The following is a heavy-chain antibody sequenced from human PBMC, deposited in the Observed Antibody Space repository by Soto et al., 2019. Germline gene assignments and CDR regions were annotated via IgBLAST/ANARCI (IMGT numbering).Heavy chain of an antibody. J-gene: IGHJ4*02. CDR1: GFTFSSYA. CDR3: AKVALSPLGIAVAGTGSGSGDY. V-gene: IGHV3-23*01. Sequence: GGSLRLSCAASGFTFSSYAMSWVRQAPGKGLEWVSAISGSGGSTYYADSVMVRFTISRDNSKNTLYLQMNSLRAEDTAVDYCAKVALSPLGIAVAGTGSGSGDYWGQGTLVTVSS. D-gene: IGHD6-19*01. CDR2: ISGSGGST.